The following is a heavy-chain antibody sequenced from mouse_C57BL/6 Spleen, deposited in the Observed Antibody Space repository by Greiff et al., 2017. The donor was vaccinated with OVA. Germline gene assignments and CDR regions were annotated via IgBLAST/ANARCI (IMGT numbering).Heavy chain of an antibody. CDR2: IYPRDGST. CDR3: ARRGQLRRYYFDV. Sequence: VKLQESGPELVKPGASVKLSCKASGYTFTSYDINWVKQRPGQGLEWIGWIYPRDGSTKYDEKFKGKATVTVDTSASTAYMELHSLTSEDSAVYFCARRGQLRRYYFDVWGTGTTVTVSS. D-gene: IGHD3-2*02. V-gene: IGHV1-85*01. CDR1: GYTFTSYD. J-gene: IGHJ1*03.